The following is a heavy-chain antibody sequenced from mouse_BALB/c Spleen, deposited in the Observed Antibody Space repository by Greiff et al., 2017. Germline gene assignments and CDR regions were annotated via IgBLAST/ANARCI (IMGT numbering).Heavy chain of an antibody. CDR3: ARGRGWDYFDY. D-gene: IGHD1-1*02. Sequence: EVKLVESGGGLVKPGGSLKLSCAASGFTFSSYAMSWVRQTPEKRLEWVASISSGGSTYYPDSVKGRFTISRDNARNILYLQMSSLRSEDTAMYYCARGRGWDYFDYWGQGTTLTVSS. CDR2: ISSGGST. J-gene: IGHJ2*01. V-gene: IGHV5-6-5*01. CDR1: GFTFSSYA.